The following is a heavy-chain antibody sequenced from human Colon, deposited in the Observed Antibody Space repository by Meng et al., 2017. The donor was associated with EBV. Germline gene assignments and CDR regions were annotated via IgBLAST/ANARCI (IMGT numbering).Heavy chain of an antibody. V-gene: IGHV4-4*02. CDR2: VYHTGST. J-gene: IGHJ4*02. Sequence: VPLQEAGPGLGKPSGTLSLTCAVSGGSISSSHWWTWVRQPPGKGLEWIGEVYHTGSTKYNPSLKSRLTISVDKSKNQFSLNLTSVTAADTAVYYCARVWQSLTAFFDSWGQGTLVTVSS. CDR1: GGSISSSHW. D-gene: IGHD2-21*01. CDR3: ARVWQSLTAFFDS.